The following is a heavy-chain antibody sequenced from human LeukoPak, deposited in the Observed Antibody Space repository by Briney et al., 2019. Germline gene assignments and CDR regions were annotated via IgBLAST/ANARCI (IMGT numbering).Heavy chain of an antibody. CDR3: AELGITMIGGV. V-gene: IGHV3-30*02. D-gene: IGHD3-10*02. J-gene: IGHJ6*04. CDR1: GFNFNAYG. CDR2: IRYNGNDK. Sequence: GGSLRLSCASSGFNFNAYGMHWVRQAPGKGLEWVTFIRYNGNDKYYADSVKGRFTISRDNNKNTVYLQMNSLRAEDTAVYYCAELGITMIGGVWGKGTTVTVSS.